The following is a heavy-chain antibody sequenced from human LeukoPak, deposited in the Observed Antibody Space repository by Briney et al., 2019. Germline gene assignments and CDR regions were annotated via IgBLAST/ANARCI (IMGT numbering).Heavy chain of an antibody. CDR1: GFTFSSYA. V-gene: IGHV3-23*01. D-gene: IGHD3-22*01. J-gene: IGHJ3*02. CDR2: ISGSGGST. CDR3: AKDVPYYYDSSGFDAFDI. Sequence: GGSLRLSCAASGFTFSSYAMSWVRQAPGKGLEWVSAISGSGGSTYYADSVKGRFTISRDNSKNTLYRQMNSLRAEDTAVYYCAKDVPYYYDSSGFDAFDIWGQGTMVTVSS.